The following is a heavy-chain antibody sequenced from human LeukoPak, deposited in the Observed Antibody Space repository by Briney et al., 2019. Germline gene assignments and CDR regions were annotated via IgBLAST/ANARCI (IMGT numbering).Heavy chain of an antibody. CDR1: GFTFSSYS. CDR2: ISSSSSYI. D-gene: IGHD4-23*01. Sequence: GGSLRLSCAASGFTFSSYSMNWVRQAPGKGLEWVSSISSSSSYIYYADSVKGRFTISRDNAKNSLYLQMNSLRAEDTAVYYCTRPGVNYGGNSESDDAFAIWGQGTMVPVSS. J-gene: IGHJ3*02. CDR3: TRPGVNYGGNSESDDAFAI. V-gene: IGHV3-21*01.